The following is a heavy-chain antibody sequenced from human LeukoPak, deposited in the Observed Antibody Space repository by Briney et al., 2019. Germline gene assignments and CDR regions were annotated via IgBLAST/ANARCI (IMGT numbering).Heavy chain of an antibody. CDR3: ARDRTNADYYYGMDV. CDR1: GGTFSSYA. J-gene: IGHJ6*02. V-gene: IGHV1-69*04. CDR2: IIPILGIA. Sequence: GASVKVSCKASGGTFSSYAISWVRQAPGQGLEWMGRIIPILGIANYAQKFQGRVTITADKSTSTAYMELSSLRSEDTAVYYCARDRTNADYYYGMDVWGQGTTVTVSS. D-gene: IGHD2-8*01.